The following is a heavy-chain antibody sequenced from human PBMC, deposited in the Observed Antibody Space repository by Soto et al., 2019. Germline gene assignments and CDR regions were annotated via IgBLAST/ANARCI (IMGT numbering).Heavy chain of an antibody. CDR1: GFTFSTYT. V-gene: IGHV3-23*01. J-gene: IGHJ3*02. Sequence: EVQLLESGGDLIQPGGSLRLSCAASGFTFSTYTMNWVRQAPGKGLEWVSAITGSGDTKFYADSVKGRFTISRDNSRNTLYLQMNSLRDEDTAVFYCAEGLTSGWEYDAFDIWGQGTKVTVSS. D-gene: IGHD6-19*01. CDR2: ITGSGDTK. CDR3: AEGLTSGWEYDAFDI.